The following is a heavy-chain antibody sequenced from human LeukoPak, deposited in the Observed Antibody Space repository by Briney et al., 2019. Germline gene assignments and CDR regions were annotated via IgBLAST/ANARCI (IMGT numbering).Heavy chain of an antibody. V-gene: IGHV4-4*07. Sequence: SETLSLTCNVSGGSISDYYWHWIRQPAGKGLEWIGFMYSSGSPYYNPSLGSRVTLSVDTSKNQFFLKLKSVTAADTAVYYCARDMVAMRPNKWFDPWGQGVLVTLSS. D-gene: IGHD5-12*01. CDR2: MYSSGSP. J-gene: IGHJ5*02. CDR3: ARDMVAMRPNKWFDP. CDR1: GGSISDYY.